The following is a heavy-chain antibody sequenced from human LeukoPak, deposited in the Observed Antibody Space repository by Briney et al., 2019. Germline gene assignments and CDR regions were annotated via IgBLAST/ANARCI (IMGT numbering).Heavy chain of an antibody. Sequence: GGSLRLSCAASGFSASSSYMTWVRQAPGKGLECVSLIHSDDTTYYSDSVKGRFTISRDNSRSTLFLQMTNLRAEDTAVYYCARDTGMAVGDYWGPGTLVTVSS. CDR2: IHSDDTT. D-gene: IGHD3-10*01. V-gene: IGHV3-53*01. CDR3: ARDTGMAVGDY. J-gene: IGHJ4*02. CDR1: GFSASSSY.